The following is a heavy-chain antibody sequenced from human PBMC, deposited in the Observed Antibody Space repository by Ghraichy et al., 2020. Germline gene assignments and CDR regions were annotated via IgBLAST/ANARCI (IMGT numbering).Heavy chain of an antibody. J-gene: IGHJ4*02. CDR2: ISGGGVST. CDR3: AKEGDYNFWSGEIDY. CDR1: GFTFSSYA. D-gene: IGHD3-3*01. Sequence: GGSLRLSCAASGFTFSSYAMSWVRQAPGKGLEWVSSISGGGVSTEYADSVKGRFTVSRDNSKNTLYLQVSSLRAEDTAVYYCAKEGDYNFWSGEIDYWGQGTLVTVSS. V-gene: IGHV3-23*01.